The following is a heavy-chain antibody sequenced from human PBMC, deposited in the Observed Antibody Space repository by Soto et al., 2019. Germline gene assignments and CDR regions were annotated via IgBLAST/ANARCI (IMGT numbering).Heavy chain of an antibody. CDR2: SSATGAGT. Sequence: LRLSCAASGFTFGSYGMTWVRQAPGKGLEWVSFSSATGAGTYYADSVKGRFTISRDNSKNTLYLQMTSLRADDTAVYYCAKDRRAGGNYGFYSDFWGQGALVTVSS. CDR1: GFTFGSYG. V-gene: IGHV3-23*01. D-gene: IGHD1-7*01. J-gene: IGHJ4*02. CDR3: AKDRRAGGNYGFYSDF.